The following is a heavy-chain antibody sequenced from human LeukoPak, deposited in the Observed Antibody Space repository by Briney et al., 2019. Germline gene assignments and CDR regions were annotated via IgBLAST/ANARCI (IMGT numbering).Heavy chain of an antibody. V-gene: IGHV3-23*01. CDR1: GFTFSSYA. D-gene: IGHD3-22*01. Sequence: PGGSLRLSCAASGFTFSSYAMIWVRQAPGKGLECASAISGSGASTFYADSMKGRFTISRDNSKNMLYLQINSLRAEDTAVYFCARSRGYRARDDSWGQGTLVTVSS. CDR3: ARSRGYRARDDS. J-gene: IGHJ5*01. CDR2: ISGSGAST.